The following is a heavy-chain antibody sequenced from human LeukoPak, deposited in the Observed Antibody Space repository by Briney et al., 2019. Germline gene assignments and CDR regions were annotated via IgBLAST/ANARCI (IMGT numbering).Heavy chain of an antibody. CDR2: IYYTGST. J-gene: IGHJ4*02. CDR1: GGSITTYY. CDR3: ARHGGRVVADY. D-gene: IGHD3-22*01. V-gene: IGHV4-59*08. Sequence: PSETLSLTCTVSGGSITTYYWSWIRQPPGKGLEWIAYIYYTGSTNYNPSLKSRVTISVDTSKNQVSLKLSSVTAADTAVYYCARHGGRVVADYWGQGTLVTVSS.